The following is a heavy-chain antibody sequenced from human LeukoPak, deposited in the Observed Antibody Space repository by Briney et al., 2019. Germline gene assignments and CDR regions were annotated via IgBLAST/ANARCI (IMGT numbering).Heavy chain of an antibody. D-gene: IGHD3-22*01. V-gene: IGHV3-53*01. CDR2: IYSGGST. J-gene: IGHJ3*02. CDR1: GFTVSSNY. CDR3: AREHYDSSGYYSSPGAFDI. Sequence: GGSLRLSCAASGFTVSSNYMSWVRQAPGKGLEWVSVIYSGGSTYYADSVKGRFTISRDNSKNTLYLQMNSLRAEDTAVYYCAREHYDSSGYYSSPGAFDIWGQGTMVTVSS.